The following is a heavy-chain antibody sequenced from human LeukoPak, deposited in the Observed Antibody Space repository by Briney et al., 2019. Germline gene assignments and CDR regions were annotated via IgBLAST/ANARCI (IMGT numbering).Heavy chain of an antibody. J-gene: IGHJ4*02. CDR3: AKPISGSSLSWDY. V-gene: IGHV3-30*18. CDR2: ISYDGSNK. D-gene: IGHD6-6*01. Sequence: GGSLRLSCAASGFTSSSYGMHWVRQAPGKGLEWVAVISYDGSNKYYADSVKGRFTISRDNSKNTLYLQMNSLRAEDTAVYYCAKPISGSSLSWDYWGQGTLVTVSS. CDR1: GFTSSSYG.